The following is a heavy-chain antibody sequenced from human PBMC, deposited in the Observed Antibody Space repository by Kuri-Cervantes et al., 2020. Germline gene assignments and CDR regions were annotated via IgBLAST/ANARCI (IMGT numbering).Heavy chain of an antibody. J-gene: IGHJ6*02. Sequence: ASVKVSCKVSGYALTELSMHWVRQAPGKGLEWMGGFDPEDGETIYAQKFQGRVTMTEDTSTDTAYMELSSLRSDDTAVYYCAREGKVVTMVRGVYYYYGMDVWGQGTTVTVSS. D-gene: IGHD3-10*01. CDR1: GYALTELS. CDR3: AREGKVVTMVRGVYYYYGMDV. CDR2: FDPEDGET. V-gene: IGHV1-24*01.